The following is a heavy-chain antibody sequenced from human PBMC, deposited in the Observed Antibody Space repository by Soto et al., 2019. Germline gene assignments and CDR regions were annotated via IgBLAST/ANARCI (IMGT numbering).Heavy chain of an antibody. Sequence: EVQLVESGGGLIQPGGSLRLSCAVSGFTVSNNYMSWVRQAPGKGLEGVSVIYSGGYTAYGDSVKGRFTISRDNSKNTLNSQKKTWRTPHPGVFFGGALPGGGGYWGQGTLVTVSS. J-gene: IGHJ4*02. CDR3: GALPGGGGY. V-gene: IGHV3-53*01. CDR2: IYSGGYT. D-gene: IGHD3-10*01. CDR1: GFTVSNNY.